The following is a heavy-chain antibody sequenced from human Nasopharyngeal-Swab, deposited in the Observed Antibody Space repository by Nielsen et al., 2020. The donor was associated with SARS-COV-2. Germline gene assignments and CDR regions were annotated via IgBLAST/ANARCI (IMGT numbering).Heavy chain of an antibody. V-gene: IGHV2-70*11. J-gene: IGHJ4*02. Sequence: SGPTLVKPTQTLTLTCTFSGFSLSTSGMCVSWIRQPPGKALKWLARIDWDDDKYYSTSLKTRLTISKDTSKNQVVLTMTNMDPVDTATYYCARDSMVRGVSPFDYWGQGTLVTVSS. D-gene: IGHD3-10*01. CDR1: GFSLSTSGMC. CDR2: IDWDDDK. CDR3: ARDSMVRGVSPFDY.